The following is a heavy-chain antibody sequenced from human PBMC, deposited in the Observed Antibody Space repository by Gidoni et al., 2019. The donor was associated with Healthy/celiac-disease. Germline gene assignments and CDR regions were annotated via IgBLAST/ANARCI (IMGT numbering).Heavy chain of an antibody. J-gene: IGHJ4*02. CDR1: GGYISSYY. V-gene: IGHV4-59*01. Sequence: QVQLQESGPGLVKPSETLSRTCTVSGGYISSYYWSWIRQPPGKGLEWIGYIYYSGSTNYNPSLKSRVTISVDTSKNQFSLKLSSVTAADTAVYYCARGGTSYYYDSSGYFAFDYWGQGTLVTVSS. CDR3: ARGGTSYYYDSSGYFAFDY. D-gene: IGHD3-22*01. CDR2: IYYSGST.